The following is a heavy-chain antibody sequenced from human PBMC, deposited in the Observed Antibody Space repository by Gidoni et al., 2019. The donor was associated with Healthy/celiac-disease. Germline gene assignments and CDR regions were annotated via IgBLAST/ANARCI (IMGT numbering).Heavy chain of an antibody. CDR1: GFTFSGSA. V-gene: IGHV3-73*01. J-gene: IGHJ5*02. Sequence: EVQLVESGGGLVQPGGSLKLSCAASGFTFSGSAMHWVRQASGKGLGWVGRIRSKANSYATAYAASVKGRFTISRDDSKNTAYLQMNSLKTEDTAVYYCTRHSVEAGILIDGFDPWGQGTLVTVSS. CDR3: TRHSVEAGILIDGFDP. CDR2: IRSKANSYAT. D-gene: IGHD5-18*01.